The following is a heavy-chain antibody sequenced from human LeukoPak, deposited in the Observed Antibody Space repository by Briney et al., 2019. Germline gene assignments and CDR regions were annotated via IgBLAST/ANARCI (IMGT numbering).Heavy chain of an antibody. J-gene: IGHJ4*02. CDR1: GFNFSNDP. V-gene: IGHV3-64D*06. Sequence: GGSLSFSCSASGFNFSNDPIHSLRQAPGHGLGYVSAISANGDTTYYGDSVKGRFTISRDNSKNTLYLQMSSVRAEDSAVYYGVKGIAYFDYWGQGALVTVSS. CDR2: ISANGDTT. CDR3: VKGIAYFDY. D-gene: IGHD2/OR15-2a*01.